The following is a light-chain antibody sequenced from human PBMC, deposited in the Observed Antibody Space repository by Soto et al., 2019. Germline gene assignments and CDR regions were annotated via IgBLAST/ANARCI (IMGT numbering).Light chain of an antibody. Sequence: QSVLTQPASVSGSPGQSITMSCTGTSSDIGGYNYVSWYQQHPGKAPKLMIYDVTNRPSGVSNCFSGSKSGNTASLTISGLQAEDEADYYCSSYTSSSTPFLFGTGTKLTVL. CDR2: DVT. J-gene: IGLJ1*01. CDR1: SSDIGGYNY. V-gene: IGLV2-14*01. CDR3: SSYTSSSTPFL.